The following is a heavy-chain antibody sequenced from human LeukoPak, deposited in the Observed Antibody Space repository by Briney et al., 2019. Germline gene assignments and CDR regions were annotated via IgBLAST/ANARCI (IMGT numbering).Heavy chain of an antibody. V-gene: IGHV1-18*01. CDR2: ISAYNGNT. J-gene: IGHJ4*02. CDR3: ARELSSVGATTEFDY. CDR1: GYTFTSYG. D-gene: IGHD1-26*01. Sequence: ASVKVSCKASGYTFTSYGISWVRQAPGQGLEWKGWISAYNGNTNYAQKLQGRVTMTTDTSTSTAYMELRSLRSDDTAVCYCARELSSVGATTEFDYWGQGTLVTVSS.